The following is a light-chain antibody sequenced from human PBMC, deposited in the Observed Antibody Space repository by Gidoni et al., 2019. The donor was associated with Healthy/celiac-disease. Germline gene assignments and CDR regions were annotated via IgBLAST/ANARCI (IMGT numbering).Light chain of an antibody. CDR3: QSYDSSLSGSKV. V-gene: IGLV1-40*01. Sequence: QSVLPPPPSVSGAPGQRVPISCTGSSSNIGAGYDVHWYQQLPGTAPKLLIYGNSNRPSGVPDRFSGSKSGTSASLAITGLQAEDEADYYCQSYDSSLSGSKVFGGGTKLTVL. CDR1: SSNIGAGYD. J-gene: IGLJ3*02. CDR2: GNS.